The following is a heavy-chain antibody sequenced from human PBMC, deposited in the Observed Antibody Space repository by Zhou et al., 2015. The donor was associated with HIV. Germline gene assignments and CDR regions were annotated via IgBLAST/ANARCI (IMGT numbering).Heavy chain of an antibody. D-gene: IGHD3-22*01. V-gene: IGHV1-69*06. CDR1: GGTFSNYA. CDR3: ARSSVNHDNAFDI. Sequence: QVLLVQSGAEVKKPGSSVKVSCEASGGTFSNYAVSWVRQAPGQGLEWMGAIIPMFGTVRYAQKFQGRVTLTADRSTNTAYMELSSLTSEDAAIYFCARSSVNHDNAFDIWGQGTKVIVSS. CDR2: IIPMFGTV. J-gene: IGHJ3*02.